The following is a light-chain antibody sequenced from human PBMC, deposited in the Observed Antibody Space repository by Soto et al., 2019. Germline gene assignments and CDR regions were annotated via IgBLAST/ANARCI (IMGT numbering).Light chain of an antibody. V-gene: IGKV1-5*02. CDR1: QSVSGW. CDR3: QQLNSYPLN. Sequence: DIQMPQSPSTLSASVGDTVNVICRASQSVSGWLAWYQQKPGEAPNLLIYDASSLQSGVPSRFSGSGSGTEFTLTISSLQPEDFATYSCQQLNSYPLNVGGGTKVDIK. CDR2: DAS. J-gene: IGKJ4*01.